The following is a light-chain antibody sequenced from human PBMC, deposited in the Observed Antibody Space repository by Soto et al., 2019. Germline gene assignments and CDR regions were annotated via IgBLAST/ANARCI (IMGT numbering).Light chain of an antibody. CDR1: SSDVGGYNY. CDR2: EVS. CDR3: SSYTSSRVYV. J-gene: IGLJ1*01. Sequence: QSALTQPASVSGSPGQSITISCTGTSSDVGGYNYVSWYQQHPGKAPKLMIYEVSNRPSGVSNRFSGSKSGNTASLTISGLQAEDKADYYCSSYTSSRVYVFGTGTKVTVL. V-gene: IGLV2-14*01.